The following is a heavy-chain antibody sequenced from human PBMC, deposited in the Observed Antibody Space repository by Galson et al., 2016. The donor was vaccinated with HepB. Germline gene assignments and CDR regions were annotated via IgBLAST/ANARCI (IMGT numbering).Heavy chain of an antibody. J-gene: IGHJ4*02. CDR1: RFSLSTSGEG. V-gene: IGHV2-5*01. CDR3: AHRRSGYCNSISCLYFDY. D-gene: IGHD2-2*01. CDR2: IYWNDDK. Sequence: PALVKPTQTLTLTCTFSRFSLSTSGEGVGWTRQPPGKALEWLALIYWNDDKRYSPSLRSRLTITKDTSKNQVVLTMTNMDPVDTATYYCAHRRSGYCNSISCLYFDYWGQGALVTVSS.